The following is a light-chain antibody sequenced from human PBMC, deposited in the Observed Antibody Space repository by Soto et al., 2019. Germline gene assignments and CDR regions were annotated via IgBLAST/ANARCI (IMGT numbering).Light chain of an antibody. CDR1: SGHSSYA. CDR2: LNSDGSH. Sequence: QPVLTQSSSASASLGASVKLTCTLSSGHSSYAIAWHQQQPEKGPRYLMKLNSDGSHSKGDGIPDRFSGSSSGAERYLTISSLQSEDEADYYCQTWGTGIHGVFGGGTQLTVL. CDR3: QTWGTGIHGV. V-gene: IGLV4-69*01. J-gene: IGLJ2*01.